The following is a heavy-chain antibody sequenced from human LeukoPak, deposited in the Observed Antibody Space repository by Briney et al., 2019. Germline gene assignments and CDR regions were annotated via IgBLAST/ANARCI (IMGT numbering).Heavy chain of an antibody. CDR1: GGSISSSSYY. V-gene: IGHV4-39*01. CDR3: ARHPDYYDSSGYYYPTSFDY. J-gene: IGHJ4*02. Sequence: PSETLSLTCTVSGGSISSSSYYWGWIRQPPGKGLEWIGSIYYSGSTYYNPSLKSRVTISVDTSKNQFSLKLSSVTAADTAVYYCARHPDYYDSSGYYYPTSFDYWGQGTLVTVSS. D-gene: IGHD3-22*01. CDR2: IYYSGST.